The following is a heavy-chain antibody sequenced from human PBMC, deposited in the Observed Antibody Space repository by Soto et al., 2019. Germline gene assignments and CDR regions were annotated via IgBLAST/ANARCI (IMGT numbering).Heavy chain of an antibody. CDR1: GYTITCCA. CDR2: INAGDGDT. J-gene: IGHJ4*02. V-gene: IGHV1-3*01. CDR3: AREGEGKAAAAMAY. Sequence: QVQLVQSGAEVKKPGASVRISCKASGYTITCCAMHWVRQAPGQRPEWMGWINAGDGDTKYSQKFQGRLTIIRDTSASTASMELTSLRTEDTAVYYCAREGEGKAAAAMAYWGQGTLVTVSS. D-gene: IGHD6-13*01.